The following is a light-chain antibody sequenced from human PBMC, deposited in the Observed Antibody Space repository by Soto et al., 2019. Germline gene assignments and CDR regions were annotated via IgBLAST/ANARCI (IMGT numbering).Light chain of an antibody. CDR1: SSDVGGYNY. J-gene: IGLJ2*01. Sequence: QSALTQPASVSGSPGQSNTISCTGTSSDVGGYNYVSWYQQHPGKAPKLMNYDVSNRPSGVSNRFSGSKSGNTASLTISGLQAEDEADYYCSSYTSSSTPRVFGGGTKLTVL. CDR3: SSYTSSSTPRV. CDR2: DVS. V-gene: IGLV2-14*01.